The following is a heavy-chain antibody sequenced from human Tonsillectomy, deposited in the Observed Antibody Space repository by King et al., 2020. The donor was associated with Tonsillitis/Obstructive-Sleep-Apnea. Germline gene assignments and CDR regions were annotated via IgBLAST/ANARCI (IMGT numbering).Heavy chain of an antibody. CDR2: IYYSGST. J-gene: IGHJ4*02. V-gene: IGHV4-39*01. CDR3: ARLLLEEPSMQPFDY. Sequence: QLQESGPGLVKPSETLSLTCTVSGGSISSSSYYWGWIRQPPGKGLEWIGSIYYSGSTYYNPSLKSRVTISVDTSKNQFSLKLSSVTAADTAVYYCARLLLEEPSMQPFDYWGQGTLVTVSS. D-gene: IGHD1-14*01. CDR1: GGSISSSSYY.